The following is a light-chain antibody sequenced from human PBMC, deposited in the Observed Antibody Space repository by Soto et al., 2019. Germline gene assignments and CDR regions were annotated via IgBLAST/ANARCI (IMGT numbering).Light chain of an antibody. CDR1: SSDVGGYNY. Sequence: QSALTQPASVSGSPGQSITISCTGTSSDVGGYNYVSWFQQYPGKVPKLMIYDVSNRPSGVSNRFSGSKSGDTASLTISGLQAEDEADYYCSSYTSSNTYVFGTGTKVTVL. CDR3: SSYTSSNTYV. CDR2: DVS. V-gene: IGLV2-14*01. J-gene: IGLJ1*01.